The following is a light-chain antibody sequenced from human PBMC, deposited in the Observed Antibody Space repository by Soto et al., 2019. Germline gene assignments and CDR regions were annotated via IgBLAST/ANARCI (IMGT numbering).Light chain of an antibody. CDR1: QSVSSSY. Sequence: EIVLTQSPGTLSLSPGERATLSCRASQSVSSSYLAWYQQKPGQAPRLLIYGASSRATGIQDRFSGSGSETDFTLTISSLQSEDFAVYYCKQYNNWPITFGQGTRLEIK. CDR2: GAS. J-gene: IGKJ5*01. V-gene: IGKV3-20*01. CDR3: KQYNNWPIT.